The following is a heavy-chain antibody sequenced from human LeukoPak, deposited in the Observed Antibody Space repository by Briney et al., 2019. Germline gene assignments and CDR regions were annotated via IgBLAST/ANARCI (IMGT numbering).Heavy chain of an antibody. J-gene: IGHJ4*02. CDR3: AGQEVTTYY. V-gene: IGHV4-38-2*02. D-gene: IGHD4-17*01. CDR2: MYHSGST. CDR1: GYSISSGYY. Sequence: SETLYLTCTVSGYSISSGYYWGWIRQPPGKGLEWIGSMYHSGSTYYNPSLKSRVTISVDTSKNQFSLKLTSVTAADTAVYYCAGQEVTTYYWGQGTLVTVSS.